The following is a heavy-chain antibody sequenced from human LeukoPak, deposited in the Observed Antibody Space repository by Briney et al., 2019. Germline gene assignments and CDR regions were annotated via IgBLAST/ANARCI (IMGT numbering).Heavy chain of an antibody. D-gene: IGHD2-21*02. Sequence: GGSLRLSCAASGFTFSDYYMSWIRQAPGKGLEWVSYISSSGSTIYYADSVKGRFTISRDNAKNSLHLQMNSLRAEDTAVYYCATDRDNSDWQKRFDSWGQGTLVTVSS. CDR2: ISSSGSTI. V-gene: IGHV3-11*04. CDR1: GFTFSDYY. J-gene: IGHJ4*02. CDR3: ATDRDNSDWQKRFDS.